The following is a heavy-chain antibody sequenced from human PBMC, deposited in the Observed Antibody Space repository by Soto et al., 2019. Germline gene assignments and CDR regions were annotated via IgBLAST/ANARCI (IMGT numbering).Heavy chain of an antibody. D-gene: IGHD1-7*01. Sequence: PSQTLSLTCAISGDSVSSNSAAWNWIRPSPSRGLEWLGRTYYRSKWYNDYAVSVKSRITINQDTSKNQLSLQLNSVTPEDTAVYYCARDFAAHNWNYGLYGMDAWGQGTTVTVSS. J-gene: IGHJ6*02. CDR1: GDSVSSNSAA. CDR3: ARDFAAHNWNYGLYGMDA. V-gene: IGHV6-1*01. CDR2: TYYRSKWYN.